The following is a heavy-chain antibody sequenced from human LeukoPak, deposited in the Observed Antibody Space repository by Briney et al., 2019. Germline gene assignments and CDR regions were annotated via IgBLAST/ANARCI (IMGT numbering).Heavy chain of an antibody. Sequence: PGGSLRLSCAASGFTFSNFAMMWVRQTPGEGLELVSTIRSSGVNTYSADSVKDRFTISRDNSKNTLYLQMNSLRAEDTAVYYCAAYYDYGDQGARDAFDIWGQGTMVTVSS. CDR1: GFTFSNFA. V-gene: IGHV3-23*01. J-gene: IGHJ3*02. CDR3: AAYYDYGDQGARDAFDI. D-gene: IGHD4-17*01. CDR2: IRSSGVNT.